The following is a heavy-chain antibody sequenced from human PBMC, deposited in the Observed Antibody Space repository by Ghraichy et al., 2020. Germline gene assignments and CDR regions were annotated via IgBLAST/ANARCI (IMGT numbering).Heavy chain of an antibody. V-gene: IGHV7-4-1*02. CDR1: GYTFTSYA. CDR2: INSDTGNP. CDR3: ARDRAWGRWWFDP. J-gene: IGHJ5*02. Sequence: ASVKVSCKASGYTFTSYAMNWVRQAPGQGPEWMGWINSDTGNPTYAQGFTGRFVFSLDTSVSTAYLQISSLKAEDTAVYYCARDRAWGRWWFDPWGQGTLVTVSS. D-gene: IGHD3-16*01.